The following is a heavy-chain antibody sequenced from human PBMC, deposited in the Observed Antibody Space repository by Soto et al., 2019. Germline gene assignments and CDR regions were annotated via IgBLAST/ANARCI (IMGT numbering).Heavy chain of an antibody. D-gene: IGHD5-18*01. J-gene: IGHJ4*02. CDR1: GGSFSGYY. CDR3: ARGQRSYGPYDY. Sequence: SETLSLTCAVYGGSFSGYYWSWIRQPPGKGLEWIGEINHSGSTNYNPSLKSRVTISVDTSKNQFSLKLSSVTAADTAVYYCARGQRSYGPYDYWGQGTLVTVSS. V-gene: IGHV4-34*01. CDR2: INHSGST.